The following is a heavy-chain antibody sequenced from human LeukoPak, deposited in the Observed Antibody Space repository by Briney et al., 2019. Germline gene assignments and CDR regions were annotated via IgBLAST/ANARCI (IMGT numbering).Heavy chain of an antibody. J-gene: IGHJ5*02. CDR1: GYTFTDFY. D-gene: IGHD3-10*01. Sequence: ASVKVSCKASGYTFTDFYIHWVRQAPGQGLEWLGCINPNSDTTNYAQKFQDRVTVTRDTSMSTVYLELRSLRYDDTAVYYCARLFDADYYGLGTDYKRGWFDPWGQGTLVTVSS. CDR2: INPNSDTT. V-gene: IGHV1-2*02. CDR3: ARLFDADYYGLGTDYKRGWFDP.